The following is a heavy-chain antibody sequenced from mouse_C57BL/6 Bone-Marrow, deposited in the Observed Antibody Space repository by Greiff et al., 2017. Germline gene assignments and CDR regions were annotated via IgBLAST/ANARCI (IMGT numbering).Heavy chain of an antibody. Sequence: EVQLQQSGPELVKPGASVKISCKASGYTFTDYYMNWVKQSHGKSLEWIGDINPNNGGTSYNQKFKGKATLTVDKSSSTAYMELRSLTSEDSAVYYCARRARAGTDFDYWGQGTTLTVSS. CDR3: ARRARAGTDFDY. CDR1: GYTFTDYY. V-gene: IGHV1-26*01. D-gene: IGHD4-1*01. CDR2: INPNNGGT. J-gene: IGHJ2*01.